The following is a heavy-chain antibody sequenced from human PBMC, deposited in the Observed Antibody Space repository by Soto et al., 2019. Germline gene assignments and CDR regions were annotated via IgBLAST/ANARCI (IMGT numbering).Heavy chain of an antibody. Sequence: EVQLVESGGGLVQPGGSLRLSCAASGFTVSSNYMSWVRQAPGKGLEWVSVIYSGGSTYYADSVKGRFTISRDNSKNTLYLQMNSLRVEDTAVYYCARDRRSGYSYGYYYYGMDVWGQGTTVTVSS. V-gene: IGHV3-66*01. CDR1: GFTVSSNY. CDR3: ARDRRSGYSYGYYYYGMDV. CDR2: IYSGGST. D-gene: IGHD5-18*01. J-gene: IGHJ6*02.